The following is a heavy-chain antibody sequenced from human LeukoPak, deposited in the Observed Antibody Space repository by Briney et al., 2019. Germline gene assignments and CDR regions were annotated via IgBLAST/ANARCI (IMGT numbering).Heavy chain of an antibody. CDR2: IYSGGTT. CDR1: GFNVSSNY. Sequence: GGSLRLSCAVSGFNVSSNYISWIRQAPGKGLEWVALIYSGGTTNYGDSVKGRFTISRDNSKNTVFFQMNNLRVEDTAVYYCARSVPHFTWSIAASGFDYWGQGTLVTVSS. D-gene: IGHD6-13*01. V-gene: IGHV3-53*01. CDR3: ARSVPHFTWSIAASGFDY. J-gene: IGHJ4*02.